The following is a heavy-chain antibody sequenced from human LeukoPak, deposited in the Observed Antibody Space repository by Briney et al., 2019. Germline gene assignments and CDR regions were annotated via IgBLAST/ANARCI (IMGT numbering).Heavy chain of an antibody. CDR1: GYSFTSYW. J-gene: IGHJ4*02. CDR3: ARLVFAAATISPFDY. CDR2: IYPGDSDT. V-gene: IGHV5-51*01. Sequence: GESLKISCTGSGYSFTSYWIGWVRQMPGKGLEWMGIIYPGDSDTRYSPSFQGQVTISADKSISTAYLQWSSLKASDTAMYYCARLVFAAATISPFDYWGQGTLVTVSS. D-gene: IGHD6-13*01.